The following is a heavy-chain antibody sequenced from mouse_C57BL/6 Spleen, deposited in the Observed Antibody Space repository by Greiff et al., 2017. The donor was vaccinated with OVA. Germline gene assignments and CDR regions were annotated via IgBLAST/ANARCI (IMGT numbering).Heavy chain of an antibody. J-gene: IGHJ3*01. CDR2: ISDGGSYT. V-gene: IGHV5-4*03. Sequence: EVKVVESGGGLVKPGGSLKLSCAASGFTFSSYAMSWVRQTPEKRLEWVATISDGGSYTYYPDNAKNNLYLQMSHLKSEDTAMYYCARGGMGSSSFAYWGQGTLVTVSA. D-gene: IGHD1-1*01. CDR1: GFTFSSYA. CDR3: ARGGMGSSSFAY.